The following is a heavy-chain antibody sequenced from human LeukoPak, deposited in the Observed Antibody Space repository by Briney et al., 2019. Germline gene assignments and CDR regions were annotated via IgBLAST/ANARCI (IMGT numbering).Heavy chain of an antibody. CDR2: IQYDGSNE. J-gene: IGHJ4*02. CDR1: GFTFSSYG. Sequence: GGSLRLSCAASGFTFSSYGMHWVRQAPGKGLEWVAYIQYDGSNEQYADSVKGRFSISRDSSKNILYLQMTSLRAEDTALYYCAKVYTGFDFWGQGTLVSVSS. V-gene: IGHV3-30*02. CDR3: AKVYTGFDF. D-gene: IGHD2-8*02.